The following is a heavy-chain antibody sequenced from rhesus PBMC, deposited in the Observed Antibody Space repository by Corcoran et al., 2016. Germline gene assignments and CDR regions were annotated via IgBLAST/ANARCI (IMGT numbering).Heavy chain of an antibody. CDR2: ISGSGGAT. Sequence: QLQLQESGPGLVKPSETLSLTCGVSGASISSFYCSWIRQPPGKGLEGIGRISGSGGATDYNPSLKSRVTISRDTSKNHFSLELNSVTAADTAVYYCARDRAVTRPFDYWGQGVLVTVSS. D-gene: IGHD4-23*01. CDR1: GASISSFY. CDR3: ARDRAVTRPFDY. V-gene: IGHV4-173*01. J-gene: IGHJ4*01.